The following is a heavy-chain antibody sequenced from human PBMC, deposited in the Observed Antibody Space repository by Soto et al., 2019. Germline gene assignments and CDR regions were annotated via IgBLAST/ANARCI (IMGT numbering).Heavy chain of an antibody. V-gene: IGHV3-33*01. CDR2: IWYDGSNK. D-gene: IGHD6-19*01. Sequence: VQLVESGGGVVQPGRSLRLSCAASGFTFSSYGMHWVRQAPGKGLEWVAVIWYDGSNKYYADSVKGRFTISRDNSKNTLYLQMNSLRAEDTAVYYCARDGLGNGMDVWGQGTTVTVSS. CDR3: ARDGLGNGMDV. J-gene: IGHJ6*02. CDR1: GFTFSSYG.